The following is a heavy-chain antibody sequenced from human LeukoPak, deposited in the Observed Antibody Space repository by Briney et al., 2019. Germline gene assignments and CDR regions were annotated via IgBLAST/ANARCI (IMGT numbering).Heavy chain of an antibody. CDR2: INRNGNT. D-gene: IGHD3-3*01. CDR1: DEPFSGYY. V-gene: IGHV4-34*01. J-gene: IGHJ4*02. CDR3: ARLVPERFFQLNPEGYYDY. Sequence: SETLSLTCAISDEPFSGYYWGWIRQPPGKGLELIGEINRNGNTDYNPSLKSRVSMSIDTSKNQFSLKLISVAAADTAVYYCARLVPERFFQLNPEGYYDYWGQGTLVTVSS.